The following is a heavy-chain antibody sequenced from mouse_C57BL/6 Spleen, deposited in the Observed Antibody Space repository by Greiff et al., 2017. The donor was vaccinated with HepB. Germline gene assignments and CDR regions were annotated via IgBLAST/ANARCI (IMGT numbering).Heavy chain of an antibody. J-gene: IGHJ3*01. D-gene: IGHD3-2*02. CDR3: TRSGNRQLRPWFAY. CDR1: GYTFTDYE. Sequence: QVQLQQSGAELVRPGASVTLSCKASGYTFTDYEMHWVKQTPVHGLEWIGAIDPETGGTAYNQKFKGKAILTADKSSSTAYMELRSLTSEDSAVYYSTRSGNRQLRPWFAYWGQGTLVTVSA. CDR2: IDPETGGT. V-gene: IGHV1-15*01.